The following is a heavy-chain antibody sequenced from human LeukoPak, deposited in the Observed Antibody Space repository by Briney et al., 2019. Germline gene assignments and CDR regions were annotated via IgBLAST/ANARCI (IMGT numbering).Heavy chain of an antibody. Sequence: PSETLSLTCTVSGASLSSNYWSWIRQPAGKGLEWIGRIYTSGSTDYNPSLKSRVTISVDTSKNQLSLKLSSVTAADTAVYYCTRHEYCTNGVCSTVHYYYMDVWGKGPTVTVSS. D-gene: IGHD2-8*01. V-gene: IGHV4-4*07. CDR2: IYTSGST. CDR3: TRHEYCTNGVCSTVHYYYMDV. J-gene: IGHJ6*03. CDR1: GASLSSNY.